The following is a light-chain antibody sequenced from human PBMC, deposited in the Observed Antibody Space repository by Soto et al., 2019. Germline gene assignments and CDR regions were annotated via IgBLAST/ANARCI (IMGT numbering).Light chain of an antibody. J-gene: IGLJ2*01. V-gene: IGLV1-44*01. Sequence: QSVLTQPPSASGTPGQRVTISCSGSSSNIGSNTVNWYQQLPGTAPKILMYSNNQRPSGVPDRFSGSKSGTSASLAISGLQSEDEADYYCAAWDDSLNGPVFGGGTKVTVL. CDR3: AAWDDSLNGPV. CDR2: SNN. CDR1: SSNIGSNT.